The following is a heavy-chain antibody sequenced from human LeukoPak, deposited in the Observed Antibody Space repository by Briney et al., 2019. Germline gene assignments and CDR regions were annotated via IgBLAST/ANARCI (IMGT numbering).Heavy chain of an antibody. D-gene: IGHD2-2*01. CDR3: ARMIVVVPAAKFGAFDI. CDR1: GFTFSSYT. J-gene: IGHJ3*02. CDR2: ISSSSYI. Sequence: GGSLRLSCAASGFTFSSYTMSWVRQAPGKGLEWVSSISSSSYIYYADSVKGRFTISRDNAKNSLYLQMNSLRAEDTAVYYCARMIVVVPAAKFGAFDIWGQGTMVTVSS. V-gene: IGHV3-21*01.